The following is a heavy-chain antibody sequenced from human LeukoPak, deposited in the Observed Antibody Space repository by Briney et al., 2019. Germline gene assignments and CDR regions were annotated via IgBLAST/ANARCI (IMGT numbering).Heavy chain of an antibody. Sequence: GGSLRLSCAASGFTVSSNYMSWVRQAPGKGLEWVSVIYSGGNTFYADSVKGRFTISRDSSKNTLYLQMNSLRAEDTAVYYCARDSYRYYFDYWGQGTLVTVSS. CDR2: IYSGGNT. D-gene: IGHD2-2*01. J-gene: IGHJ4*02. V-gene: IGHV3-66*01. CDR1: GFTVSSNY. CDR3: ARDSYRYYFDY.